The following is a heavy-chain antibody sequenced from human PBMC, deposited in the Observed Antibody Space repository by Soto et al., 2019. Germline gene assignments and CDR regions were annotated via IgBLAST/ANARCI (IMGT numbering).Heavy chain of an antibody. CDR1: GFTFSSYG. Sequence: GGSLRLSCAASGFTFSSYGMHWVRQAPGKGLEWVAVIWYDGSNKYYADSVKGRFTISRDNSKNTLYLQMNSLRAEDTAVYYCARGSIAVAGTLVNWGQGTLVTVSS. J-gene: IGHJ4*02. CDR2: IWYDGSNK. D-gene: IGHD6-19*01. CDR3: ARGSIAVAGTLVN. V-gene: IGHV3-33*01.